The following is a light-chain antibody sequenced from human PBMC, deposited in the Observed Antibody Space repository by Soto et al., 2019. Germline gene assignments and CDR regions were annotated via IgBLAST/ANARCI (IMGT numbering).Light chain of an antibody. J-gene: IGLJ3*02. CDR3: SSYTSSNTGV. V-gene: IGLV2-14*01. Sequence: QSALTQPASVSGSPGQSITISCTGTSSDVGGYDYVSWYQQHPGKVPKVMLYEVSNRPSGVSNRFSGSKSGNTASLTISGLQAEDEADYYCSSYTSSNTGVFGGGTKVTVL. CDR1: SSDVGGYDY. CDR2: EVS.